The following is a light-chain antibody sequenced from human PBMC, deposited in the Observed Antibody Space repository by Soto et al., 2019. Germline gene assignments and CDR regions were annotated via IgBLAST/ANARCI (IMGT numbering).Light chain of an antibody. V-gene: IGLV1-51*01. Sequence: QSVLTQPPSVSAAPGQNVTISCSGSTSNIGNYFVSWYQLLPGAAPKLLLYEFHKRPSGIPDRFSGSKSGTSATLVITGLQTGDEADYYCGTWESLTAGGVFGTGTKLTVL. CDR2: EFH. CDR1: TSNIGNYF. CDR3: GTWESLTAGGV. J-gene: IGLJ1*01.